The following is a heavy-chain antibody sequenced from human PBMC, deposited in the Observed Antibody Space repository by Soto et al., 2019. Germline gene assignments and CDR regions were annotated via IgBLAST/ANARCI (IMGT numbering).Heavy chain of an antibody. CDR3: ARGEYSSQLYLCYYGMDV. V-gene: IGHV4-59*01. CDR1: GGSISSYY. D-gene: IGHD6-6*01. Sequence: PSETLSLTCTVSGGSISSYYWSWIRQPPGKGLEWIGYIYYSGSTNYNPSLKSRVTISVDTSKNQFSLKLSSVTAADTAVYYCARGEYSSQLYLCYYGMDVWGQGTTVTVSS. J-gene: IGHJ6*02. CDR2: IYYSGST.